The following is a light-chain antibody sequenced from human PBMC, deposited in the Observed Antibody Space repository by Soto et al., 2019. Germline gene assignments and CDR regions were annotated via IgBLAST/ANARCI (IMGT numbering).Light chain of an antibody. V-gene: IGKV3-11*01. CDR3: QQYGSSSWT. Sequence: EIVLTQSPGTLSLSPGERATLSWRASQSVSRYLAWYQQKPGKAPRLLIYDASNRATGIPARLSGSGSGTDLTITISRMENEDFEVYQCQQYGSSSWTFGQGTKVDIK. J-gene: IGKJ1*01. CDR1: QSVSRY. CDR2: DAS.